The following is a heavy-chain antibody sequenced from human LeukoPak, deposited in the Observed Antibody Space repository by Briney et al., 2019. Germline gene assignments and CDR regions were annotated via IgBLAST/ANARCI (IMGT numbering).Heavy chain of an antibody. V-gene: IGHV3-21*01. CDR3: AREPRTGIAVPTDY. CDR1: GYTLTELS. CDR2: ISSSSSYI. J-gene: IGHJ4*02. Sequence: SCKVSGYTLTELSMHWVRQAPGKGLEWVSSISSSSSYIYYADSVKGRFTISRDNAKNSLYLQMNSLRAEDTAVYYCAREPRTGIAVPTDYWGQGTLVTVSS. D-gene: IGHD6-19*01.